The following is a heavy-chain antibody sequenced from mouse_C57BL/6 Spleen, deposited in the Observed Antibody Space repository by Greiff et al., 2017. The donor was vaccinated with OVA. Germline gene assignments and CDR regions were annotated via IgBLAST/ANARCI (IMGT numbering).Heavy chain of an antibody. CDR1: GYSFTGYY. J-gene: IGHJ3*01. D-gene: IGHD1-1*01. CDR2: IYPYNGVS. V-gene: IGHV1-31*01. Sequence: EVKLMESGPELVKPGASVKISCKASGYSFTGYYMHWVKQSHGNILDWIGYIYPYNGVSSYNQKFKGKATLTVDKSSSTAYMELRSLTSEDSAVYYCAREGYYGSSPAWFAYWGQGTLVTVSA. CDR3: AREGYYGSSPAWFAY.